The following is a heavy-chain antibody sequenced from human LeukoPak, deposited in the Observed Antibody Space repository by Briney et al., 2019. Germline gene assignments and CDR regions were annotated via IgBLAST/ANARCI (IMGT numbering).Heavy chain of an antibody. CDR2: ISSSGSTK. J-gene: IGHJ4*02. Sequence: GGSLRLSCGASGITFSSYSMNWVRQAPGKGLEWVSYISSSGSTKYYADSVKGRFTISRDNARNSLYMQMNSLRAEDTAVYFCARGGLSIMGYWGQGTLVTVSS. D-gene: IGHD2/OR15-2a*01. V-gene: IGHV3-48*01. CDR3: ARGGLSIMGY. CDR1: GITFSSYS.